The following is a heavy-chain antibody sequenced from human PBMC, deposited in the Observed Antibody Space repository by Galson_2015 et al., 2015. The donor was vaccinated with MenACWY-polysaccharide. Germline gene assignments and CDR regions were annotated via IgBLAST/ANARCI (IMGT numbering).Heavy chain of an antibody. Sequence: SLRLSCAASGFTFSNYAMSWVRQAPGEGLKWVSTIGGSGSNTHYADSVKGRFTISRDNSKNTLSLQMNSQRAEDTAVYYCARVRYSTGKYQFDYWGQGTLVAVSS. J-gene: IGHJ4*02. CDR3: ARVRYSTGKYQFDY. CDR1: GFTFSNYA. CDR2: IGGSGSNT. D-gene: IGHD2-2*01. V-gene: IGHV3-23*01.